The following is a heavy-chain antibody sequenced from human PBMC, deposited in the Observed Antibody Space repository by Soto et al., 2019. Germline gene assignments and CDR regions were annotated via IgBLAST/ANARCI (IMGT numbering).Heavy chain of an antibody. CDR3: ARVRWTVAGPGHFDY. D-gene: IGHD6-19*01. Sequence: SETLSLTCTVSGRSMSSYYWSWIRQPPGKGLEWIGYIYYSGSTNYNPSLKSRVTISVDTSKNQFSLKLSSVTAADTAVYYCARVRWTVAGPGHFDYWGQGTLVTVSS. CDR1: GRSMSSYY. J-gene: IGHJ4*02. CDR2: IYYSGST. V-gene: IGHV4-59*01.